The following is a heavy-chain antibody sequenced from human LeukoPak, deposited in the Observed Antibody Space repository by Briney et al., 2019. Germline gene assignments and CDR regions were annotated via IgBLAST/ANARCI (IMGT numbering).Heavy chain of an antibody. CDR1: GFTFSSYA. CDR3: AKGSSVDPIYWFDP. V-gene: IGHV3-23*01. D-gene: IGHD3-9*01. J-gene: IGHJ5*02. Sequence: QPGGSLRLSCAASGFTFSSYAMSWVRQAPGKGLEWVSAISGSGGNTYYADSVKGRFTISRDNSKNTLYLQMNSLRAEDTAVYYCAKGSSVDPIYWFDPWGQGTLATVSA. CDR2: ISGSGGNT.